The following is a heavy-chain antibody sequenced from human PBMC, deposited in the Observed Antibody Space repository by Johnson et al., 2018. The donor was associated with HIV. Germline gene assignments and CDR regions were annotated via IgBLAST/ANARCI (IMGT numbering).Heavy chain of an antibody. CDR2: ISWDGDST. J-gene: IGHJ3*02. Sequence: VQLVESGGGLVQPGRSLRLSCAASGFTFDDYAMHWVRQAPGKGLEWVSLISWDGDSTYYADSVTGRFTISRDNSKNSLYLQMNSLRTEDTALYFCAKDNGKYYYGSGSLDAFDIWGQGTMVTVSS. V-gene: IGHV3-43*02. CDR3: AKDNGKYYYGSGSLDAFDI. D-gene: IGHD3-10*01. CDR1: GFTFDDYA.